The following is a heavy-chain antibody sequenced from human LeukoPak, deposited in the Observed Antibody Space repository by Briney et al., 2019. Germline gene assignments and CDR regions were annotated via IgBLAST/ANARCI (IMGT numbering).Heavy chain of an antibody. CDR3: ARDRSTCSGGSCYPLRRWFDP. CDR1: GYTFTSYG. Sequence: ASVKVSCKASGYTFTSYGTSWVRQAPGQGLEWMGWISAYNGNTNYAQKLQGRVTMTTDTSTSTAYMELRSLRSDDTAVYYCARDRSTCSGGSCYPLRRWFDPWGQGTLVTVSS. D-gene: IGHD2-15*01. CDR2: ISAYNGNT. V-gene: IGHV1-18*01. J-gene: IGHJ5*02.